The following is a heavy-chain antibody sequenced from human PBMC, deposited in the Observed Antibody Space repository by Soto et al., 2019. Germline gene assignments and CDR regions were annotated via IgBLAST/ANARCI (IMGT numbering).Heavy chain of an antibody. V-gene: IGHV1-69*08. CDR1: GGTFSSYT. J-gene: IGHJ3*02. Sequence: QVQLVQSGAEVKKPGSSVKVSCKASGGTFSSYTISWVRQAPGQGLEWMGRIIPILGIANYAQKFQGRVTITADKYTSTAYMELSSLRSEDTAVYYCARDRAAAPSRNGAVDIWGQGTMVTVSS. CDR2: IIPILGIA. CDR3: ARDRAAAPSRNGAVDI. D-gene: IGHD6-13*01.